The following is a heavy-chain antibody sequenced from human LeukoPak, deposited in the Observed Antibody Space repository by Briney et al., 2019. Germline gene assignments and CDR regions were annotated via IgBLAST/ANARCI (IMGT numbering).Heavy chain of an antibody. CDR1: GFTFSDYY. Sequence: PGGSLRLSCAASGFTFSDYYMSWIRQAPGKGLEWVAFIRYDGSNKYYADSVKGRFTISRDNSKNTLYLQMNSLRAEDTAVYYCAKDRHYYGSGSYYVYFDYWGQGTLVTVSS. D-gene: IGHD3-10*01. V-gene: IGHV3-30*02. J-gene: IGHJ4*02. CDR3: AKDRHYYGSGSYYVYFDY. CDR2: IRYDGSNK.